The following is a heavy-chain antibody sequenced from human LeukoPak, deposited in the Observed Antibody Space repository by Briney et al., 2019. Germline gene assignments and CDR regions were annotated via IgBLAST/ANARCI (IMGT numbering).Heavy chain of an antibody. CDR1: GFTFSNFA. V-gene: IGHV3-23*01. CDR3: AKGSVDTSYIDY. J-gene: IGHJ4*02. D-gene: IGHD3-10*01. CDR2: VSGSGDST. Sequence: GGSLRLSCAASGFTFSNFAMTWVRLAPGRGLEWVSTVSGSGDSTHFADSVKGRSTISRDNSKNTLYLQMNRLRVEDTALYYCAKGSVDTSYIDYWGQGTLVTVSS.